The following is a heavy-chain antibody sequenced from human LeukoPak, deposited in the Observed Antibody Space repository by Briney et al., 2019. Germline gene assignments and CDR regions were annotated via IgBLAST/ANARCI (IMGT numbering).Heavy chain of an antibody. CDR1: GFTFSSYS. CDR3: AVTGLSYWYFDL. CDR2: ISRSSDYT. J-gene: IGHJ2*01. V-gene: IGHV3-21*01. D-gene: IGHD2-21*02. Sequence: GGSLRLSCAASGFTFSSYSMNWVRQAPGKGLEWVSSISRSSDYTYYADSVKGRFTISRDNAKNSLYLQMNSLRAEDTAVYYCAVTGLSYWYFDLWGRGTLVTVSS.